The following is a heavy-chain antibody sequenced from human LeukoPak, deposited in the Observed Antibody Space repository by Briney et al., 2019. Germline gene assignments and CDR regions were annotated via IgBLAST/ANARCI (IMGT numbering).Heavy chain of an antibody. CDR3: ARYSEVYYYVDV. J-gene: IGHJ6*03. Sequence: PGGSLRLSCAASGFTFSSYGMSWVRQAPGKGLEWVSAISGSGGSTYYADSVKGRFTISRDNSKNTLYLQMNSLRVEDTAVYFCARYSEVYYYVDVWGTGTTVTVSS. D-gene: IGHD3-9*01. CDR2: ISGSGGST. CDR1: GFTFSSYG. V-gene: IGHV3-23*01.